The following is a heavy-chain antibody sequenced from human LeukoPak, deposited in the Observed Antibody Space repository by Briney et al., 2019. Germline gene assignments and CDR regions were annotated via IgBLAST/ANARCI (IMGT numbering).Heavy chain of an antibody. D-gene: IGHD3-9*01. CDR1: GFTFSSYA. CDR2: ISYDGSNK. Sequence: GGSLRLFCAASGFTFSSYAMHWVRQAPGKGLEGVAVISYDGSNKYYADSVKGRFTISRDNSENTLYLQMNSLRAEDTALYYCARGPYGSDILTGYYNYWGQGTLVTVSS. J-gene: IGHJ4*02. CDR3: ARGPYGSDILTGYYNY. V-gene: IGHV3-30*04.